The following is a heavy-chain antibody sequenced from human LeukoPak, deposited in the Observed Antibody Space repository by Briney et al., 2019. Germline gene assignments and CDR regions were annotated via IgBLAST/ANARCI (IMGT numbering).Heavy chain of an antibody. V-gene: IGHV1-69*13. CDR1: GYTFTSYG. CDR2: IIPIFGTA. J-gene: IGHJ3*02. CDR3: ARDMGLSSSTPWDAFDI. D-gene: IGHD6-13*01. Sequence: SVKVSCKASGYTFTSYGISWVRQAPGQGLEWMGGIIPIFGTANYAQKFQGRVTITADESTSTAYMELSSLRSEDTAVYYCARDMGLSSSTPWDAFDIWGQGTMVTVSS.